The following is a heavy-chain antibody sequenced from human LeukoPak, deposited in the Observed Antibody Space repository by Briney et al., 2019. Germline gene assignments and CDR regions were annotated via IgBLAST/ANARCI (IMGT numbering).Heavy chain of an antibody. CDR3: ARDREAAADLGY. Sequence: GTSLRLSCAVSGFTFTNYGMHWVRQAPGKGLELVAIIWKDGSHEYYADSVKGRFTISRDNSKNTLYLQMNSLRVEDTAIYYCARDREAAADLGYWGQGTLVTVSS. CDR1: GFTFTNYG. V-gene: IGHV3-33*08. D-gene: IGHD6-13*01. CDR2: IWKDGSHE. J-gene: IGHJ4*02.